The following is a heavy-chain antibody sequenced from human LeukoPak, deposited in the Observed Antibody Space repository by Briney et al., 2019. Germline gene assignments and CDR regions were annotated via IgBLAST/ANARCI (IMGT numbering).Heavy chain of an antibody. V-gene: IGHV3-21*01. CDR3: ASEIAAAGYFDY. CDR2: ISSSSSYI. D-gene: IGHD6-13*01. J-gene: IGHJ4*02. Sequence: GGSLRLSCAASGFTFSSYSMNWVRQAPGKGLEWVSSISSSSSYIYYADSVKGQFTISRDNAKNSLYLQMNSLRAEDTAVYYCASEIAAAGYFDYWGQGTLVTVSS. CDR1: GFTFSSYS.